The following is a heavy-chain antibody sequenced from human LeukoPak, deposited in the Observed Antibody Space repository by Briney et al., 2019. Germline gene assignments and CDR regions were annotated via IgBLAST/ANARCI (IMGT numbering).Heavy chain of an antibody. CDR2: MNPNSGNT. CDR1: GYTFTSYD. D-gene: IGHD6-6*01. J-gene: IGHJ3*02. V-gene: IGHV1-8*03. Sequence: ASVKVSCKASGYTFTSYDINLVRQATGQGLEWMGWMNPNSGNTGYAQKFQGRVTITRNTSISTAYMELSSLRSEDTAVYYCARGHSSSAFDIWGQGTMVTVSS. CDR3: ARGHSSSAFDI.